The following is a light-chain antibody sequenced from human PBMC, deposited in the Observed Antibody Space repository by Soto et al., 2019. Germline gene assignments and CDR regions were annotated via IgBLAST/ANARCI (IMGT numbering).Light chain of an antibody. V-gene: IGKV3-11*01. CDR3: QQRSNWPTFP. J-gene: IGKJ3*01. Sequence: EIVLTQSPATLSLSPGERATLSCRSSRSVSRYLAWYQQKPGQAPRLLIFDASNRATGIPARFSGSGSGTEFTLTISSLEPEDFAVYYCQQRSNWPTFPFGPGTKVDIX. CDR1: RSVSRY. CDR2: DAS.